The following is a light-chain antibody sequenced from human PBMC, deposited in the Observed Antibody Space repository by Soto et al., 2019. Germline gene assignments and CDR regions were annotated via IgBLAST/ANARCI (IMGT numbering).Light chain of an antibody. J-gene: IGKJ1*01. Sequence: PGEKATLSCRASQSVSSSYLAWYQQKPGQAPRLLIYGASSRATGIPDRFSGSGSGTDFTLTISRLEPEDFAVYYCQQYGSSPRTFGQGTKVDIK. CDR2: GAS. CDR1: QSVSSSY. V-gene: IGKV3-20*01. CDR3: QQYGSSPRT.